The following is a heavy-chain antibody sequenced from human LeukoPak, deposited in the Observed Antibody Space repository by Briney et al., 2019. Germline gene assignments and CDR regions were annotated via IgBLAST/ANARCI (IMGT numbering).Heavy chain of an antibody. CDR2: INPNSGGT. D-gene: IGHD6-13*01. V-gene: IGHV1-2*02. J-gene: IGHJ5*02. CDR3: ARESSSWVNWFDP. Sequence: ASVKVSCKASGYTFTGYYMHWVRQAPGQGLEWMGWINPNSGGTNYAQKFQGRVTMTRDTSISTANMELSRLRSDDSAVCYCARESSSWVNWFDPWDQATLITVSS. CDR1: GYTFTGYY.